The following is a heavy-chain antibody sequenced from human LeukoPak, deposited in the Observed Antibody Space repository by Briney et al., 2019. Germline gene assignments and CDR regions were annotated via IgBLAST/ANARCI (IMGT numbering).Heavy chain of an antibody. CDR2: VYFSGST. CDR1: GDSISTYF. Sequence: SETLSLTCTVSGDSISTYFWSWIRQPPGKRLEWIGHVYFSGSTNYNPSLESRVTISVDTSKNQFSLTLSSVTAADTAVYYCARHKSSGSYPLDYWGQGILVTVSS. J-gene: IGHJ4*02. CDR3: ARHKSSGSYPLDY. V-gene: IGHV4-59*08. D-gene: IGHD3-22*01.